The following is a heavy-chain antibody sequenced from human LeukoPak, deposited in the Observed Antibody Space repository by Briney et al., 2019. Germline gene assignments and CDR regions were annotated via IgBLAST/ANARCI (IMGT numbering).Heavy chain of an antibody. Sequence: SVKVSCKASGGTFSSYAISWVRQAPGQGLEWMGGIIPIFGTANYAQKFQGRVTITADESTSTAYMELSSLRSEDTAVYYCARGSAVLLWFGEFPVWFDPWGQGTLVTVSS. J-gene: IGHJ5*02. CDR1: GGTFSSYA. D-gene: IGHD3-10*01. CDR2: IIPIFGTA. CDR3: ARGSAVLLWFGEFPVWFDP. V-gene: IGHV1-69*13.